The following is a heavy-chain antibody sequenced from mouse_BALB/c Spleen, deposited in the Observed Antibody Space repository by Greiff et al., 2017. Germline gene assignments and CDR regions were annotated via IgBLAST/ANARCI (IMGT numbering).Heavy chain of an antibody. D-gene: IGHD2-10*02. V-gene: IGHV5-17*02. Sequence: EVQGVESGGGLVQPGGSRKLSCAASGFTFSSFGMHWVRQAPEKGLEWVAYISSGSSTIYYADTVKGRFTISRDNPKNTLFLQMTSLRSEDTAMYYCARHREYGNYGFDYWGQGTTLTVSS. J-gene: IGHJ2*01. CDR2: ISSGSSTI. CDR1: GFTFSSFG. CDR3: ARHREYGNYGFDY.